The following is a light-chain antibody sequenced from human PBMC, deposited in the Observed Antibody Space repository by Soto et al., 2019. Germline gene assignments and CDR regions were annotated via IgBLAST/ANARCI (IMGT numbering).Light chain of an antibody. CDR1: SSDVGSYNR. Sequence: QSALTQPPSVSGSPGQSVTISCTGTSSDVGSYNRVSWYQQPPGTAPKLMIYEVSNRPSGVPDRFSGSKSGNTASLTISGLQAEDEADYYCSLYTSSSNYVVFGGGTKLTVL. J-gene: IGLJ2*01. V-gene: IGLV2-18*01. CDR2: EVS. CDR3: SLYTSSSNYVV.